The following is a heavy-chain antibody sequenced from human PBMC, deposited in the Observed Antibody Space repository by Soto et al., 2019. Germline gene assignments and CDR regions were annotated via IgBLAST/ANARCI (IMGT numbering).Heavy chain of an antibody. V-gene: IGHV1-18*01. CDR2: ISVDSGNT. Sequence: QVQLVQSGAELKKPGASAKVSCKASGYIFTSYGISWVRQAPGQGLEWMAWISVDSGNTNYAQNFQGRVTMTTDTSASTAHMALRSLRSDDTAVYYCARFNGSGTNYYMDVWGKGTKVIVSS. CDR1: GYIFTSYG. J-gene: IGHJ6*03. CDR3: ARFNGSGTNYYMDV. D-gene: IGHD3-10*01.